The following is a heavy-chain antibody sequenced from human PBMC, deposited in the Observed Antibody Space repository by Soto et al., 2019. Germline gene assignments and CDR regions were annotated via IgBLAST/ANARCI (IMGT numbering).Heavy chain of an antibody. J-gene: IGHJ4*02. D-gene: IGHD4-17*01. Sequence: QVQLVESGGGVVQPGRSLRLSCAASGFTFSSYGMHWVRQAPGKGLEWVAVISYDGSNKYYADSVKGRFTISRDNSKKTRYLQRNSARAEDTAVYYWARDLVDGDYVLPSWGQGTLVTVSS. CDR3: ARDLVDGDYVLPS. CDR1: GFTFSSYG. V-gene: IGHV3-30*03. CDR2: ISYDGSNK.